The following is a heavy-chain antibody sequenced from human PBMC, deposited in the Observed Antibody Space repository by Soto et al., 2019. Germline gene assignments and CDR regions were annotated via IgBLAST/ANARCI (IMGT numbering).Heavy chain of an antibody. CDR3: ARSRGLVATLEY. CDR2: IYYTGKT. V-gene: IGHV4-39*01. CDR1: DDSMSSSSYY. Sequence: SETLSLTCTVSDDSMSSSSYYWGWIRQPPGKGLEYIGSIYYTGKTYCNPSLKSRVTMSVDTSKNQFSLKLSSVTAADTAVYHCARSRGLVATLEYWAQGTLVTVSS. J-gene: IGHJ4*02. D-gene: IGHD2-8*02.